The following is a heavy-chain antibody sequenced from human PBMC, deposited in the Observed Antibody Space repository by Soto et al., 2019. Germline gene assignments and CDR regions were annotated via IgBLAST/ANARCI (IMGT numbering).Heavy chain of an antibody. Sequence: ASVKVPCKASGYTFTSYGIHWVRQAPGQRLEWMGWINAANGDTKYSPKFQGRVTITRDTSASTAYMELSSLRSEDTAVYYCVRRHVSATGIDWFDLWGQGTLVTVSS. J-gene: IGHJ5*02. CDR2: INAANGDT. CDR3: VRRHVSATGIDWFDL. D-gene: IGHD6-13*01. CDR1: GYTFTSYG. V-gene: IGHV1-3*01.